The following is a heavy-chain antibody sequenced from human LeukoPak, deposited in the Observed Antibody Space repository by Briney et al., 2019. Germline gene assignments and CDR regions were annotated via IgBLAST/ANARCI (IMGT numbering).Heavy chain of an antibody. Sequence: SETLSLTCTVSGGSISSYYWSWIRQPPGKGLEWIGYIHYTGSTNYNPSLKSRVTISVETSKNQFSLKLKSVTAADTAVYYCARVGYYGSGNDFRFDPWGQGTLVTVSS. CDR1: GGSISSYY. J-gene: IGHJ5*02. V-gene: IGHV4-59*01. CDR2: IHYTGST. CDR3: ARVGYYGSGNDFRFDP. D-gene: IGHD3-10*01.